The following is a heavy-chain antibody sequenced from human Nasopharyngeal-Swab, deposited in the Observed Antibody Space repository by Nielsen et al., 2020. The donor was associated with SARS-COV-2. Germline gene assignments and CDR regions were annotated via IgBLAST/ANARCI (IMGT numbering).Heavy chain of an antibody. D-gene: IGHD6-19*01. CDR3: ARGTSDWCGIDY. J-gene: IGHJ4*02. Sequence: GGSLRLSCAASGFTFSRDWMHWVRQPPGKGLVGVSRISPDGRGTSLADSVKGRFTISRDNAKNTLYLQMNSLRVEDTAVYFCARGTSDWCGIDYWGQGTLVTVSS. CDR1: GFTFSRDW. V-gene: IGHV3-74*01. CDR2: ISPDGRGT.